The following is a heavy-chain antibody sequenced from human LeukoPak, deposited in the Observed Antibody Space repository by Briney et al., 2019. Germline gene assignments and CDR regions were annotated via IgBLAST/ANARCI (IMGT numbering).Heavy chain of an antibody. CDR3: ARGWYGPDS. J-gene: IGHJ5*01. CDR1: GFTFRSYG. D-gene: IGHD1-14*01. Sequence: PGRSLRLSCAASGFTFRSYGIHWVRQAPGKGLVWVSGISRDGTITNYADAVKGRFTISRDNAKDTLYLQMNSLRVEDTAVYSCARGWYGPDSCGQGTLVTVSS. V-gene: IGHV3-74*01. CDR2: ISRDGTIT.